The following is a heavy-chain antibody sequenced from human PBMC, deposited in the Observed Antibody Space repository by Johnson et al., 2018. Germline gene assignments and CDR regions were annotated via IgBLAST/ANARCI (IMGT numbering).Heavy chain of an antibody. Sequence: QVQLVQSGGGVVQPGRSXRLSCAASGFSFSNYGLHWVRQAPGKGLEWVAVISYDGSNEYYADSVKGRFIISRDNSKKNLYLQMNSLRPEDTAVYYCAKASAQWLGTIAFDIWGQGTMVTVSS. CDR1: GFSFSNYG. J-gene: IGHJ3*02. V-gene: IGHV3-30*18. CDR2: ISYDGSNE. D-gene: IGHD6-19*01. CDR3: AKASAQWLGTIAFDI.